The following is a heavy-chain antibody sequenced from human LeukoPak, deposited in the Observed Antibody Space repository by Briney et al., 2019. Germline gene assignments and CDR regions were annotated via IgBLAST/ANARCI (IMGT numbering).Heavy chain of an antibody. Sequence: PPETLSLTCAVYGGSFSSYYWSWIRQPPGKGLEWIGDVFFSGDTKYNPSLQSRATISLDTSQNQFSLGLRSVTAADTAVYYCARDPSHHSGTFDIWGQGTMVTVSS. J-gene: IGHJ3*02. CDR1: GGSFSSYY. CDR2: VFFSGDT. D-gene: IGHD2-15*01. CDR3: ARDPSHHSGTFDI. V-gene: IGHV4-34*11.